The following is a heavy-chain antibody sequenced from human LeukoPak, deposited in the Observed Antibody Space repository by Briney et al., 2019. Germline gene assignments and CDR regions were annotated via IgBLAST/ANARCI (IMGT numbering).Heavy chain of an antibody. J-gene: IGHJ5*02. CDR2: IYHSGST. Sequence: GSLRLSCAASGFTFSSYAMHWVRQAPGKGLEWIGEIYHSGSTNYNPSLKSRVTISVDKSKNQFSLKLSSVTAADTAVYYCARVVTMIVVVPDNNWFDPWGQGTLVTVSS. CDR3: ARVVTMIVVVPDNNWFDP. V-gene: IGHV4-4*02. D-gene: IGHD3-22*01. CDR1: GFTFSSYA.